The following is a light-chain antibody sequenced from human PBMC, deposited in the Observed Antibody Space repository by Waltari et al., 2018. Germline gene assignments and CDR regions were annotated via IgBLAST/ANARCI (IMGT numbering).Light chain of an antibody. J-gene: IGKJ1*01. CDR2: GAS. V-gene: IGKV3-20*01. CDR3: QHYFRLPVS. CDR1: ESVSRA. Sequence: EIVLTHSPGTLSLSVGERATVSCRASESVSRALAWYQQKPGQAPRLLIYGASTRATGIPDRFSGSGCGTDFSLTTSRLGPDDFAVYYCQHYFRLPVSFGQGATVEI.